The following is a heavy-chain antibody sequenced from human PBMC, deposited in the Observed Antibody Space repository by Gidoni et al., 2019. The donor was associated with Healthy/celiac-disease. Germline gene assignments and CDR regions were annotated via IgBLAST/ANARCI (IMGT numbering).Heavy chain of an antibody. CDR3: ATFVPGIPFDY. J-gene: IGHJ4*02. CDR2: TSGSGGST. V-gene: IGHV3-23*01. Sequence: EVQLLESGGGLVQPGGSLRLSCAASGFTFSSYDMSWVRKAPGEGLEWVSATSGSGGSTYYADSVKGRFTISRDNSKNTLYLQMNSLRAEDTAVYYCATFVPGIPFDYWGQGTLVTVSS. CDR1: GFTFSSYD. D-gene: IGHD2-21*01.